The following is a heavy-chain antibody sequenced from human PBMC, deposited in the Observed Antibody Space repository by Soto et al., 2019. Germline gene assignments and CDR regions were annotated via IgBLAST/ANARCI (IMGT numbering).Heavy chain of an antibody. CDR3: VKDVGYGFILYAF. V-gene: IGHV3-23*01. J-gene: IGHJ4*02. CDR1: GFTFSSFG. CDR2: VNGGGDST. Sequence: GGSLRLSCTASGFTFSSFGMTWVRQAPGKGLEWVSTVNGGGDSTHYADSVKGRFSIFRDNSKNTVYLQMNSLRAEDSAIYYCVKDVGYGFILYAFWRQGTSVTXS. D-gene: IGHD2-2*01.